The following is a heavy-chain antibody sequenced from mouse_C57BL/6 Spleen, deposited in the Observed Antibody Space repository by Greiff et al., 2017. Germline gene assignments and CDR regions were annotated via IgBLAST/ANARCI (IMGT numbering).Heavy chain of an antibody. D-gene: IGHD2-4*01. CDR1: GYTFTSYW. J-gene: IGHJ1*03. Sequence: QVQLQQSGAELAKPGASVKLSCKASGYTFTSYWMHWVKQRPGQGLEWIGYINPSSGYTKYNQKFKDKATSTADKSSSTAYMQLSSLTYEDSAVYYCARAGSYYDYEGYFEVWGTERTGTVSS. V-gene: IGHV1-7*01. CDR2: INPSSGYT. CDR3: ARAGSYYDYEGYFEV.